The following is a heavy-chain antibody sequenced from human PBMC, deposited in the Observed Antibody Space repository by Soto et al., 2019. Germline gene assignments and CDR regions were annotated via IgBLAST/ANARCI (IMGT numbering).Heavy chain of an antibody. CDR1: GFTFSSFA. V-gene: IGHV3-23*01. J-gene: IGHJ4*02. D-gene: IGHD7-27*01. CDR3: TKEWGRPLDY. CDR2: ISGSGGNT. Sequence: GSLRLSCAASGFTFSSFAMSWVRQAPGKGLEWVSAISGSGGNTYYADSVTGRFTISRDNSKNTLYLQMNSLRAEDTAVYYCTKEWGRPLDYWGQGTPVTVSS.